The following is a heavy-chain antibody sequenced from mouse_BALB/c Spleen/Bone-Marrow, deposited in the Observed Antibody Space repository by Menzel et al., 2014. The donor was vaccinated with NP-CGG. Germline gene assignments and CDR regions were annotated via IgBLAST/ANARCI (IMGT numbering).Heavy chain of an antibody. CDR1: GYSFTSYW. J-gene: IGHJ3*01. CDR2: IHPSDSET. V-gene: IGHV1-74*01. D-gene: IGHD2-1*01. CDR3: ARFGNYEGFGY. Sequence: VQLQQSGAELVRPGASVKPSCTASGYSFTSYWMNWVKQRPGHGLEWIGMIHPSDSETRLNQKFKDKATLTVDKSSSTAYMQVSSPTSEDSAVYYCARFGNYEGFGYWGQGTLVTVSA.